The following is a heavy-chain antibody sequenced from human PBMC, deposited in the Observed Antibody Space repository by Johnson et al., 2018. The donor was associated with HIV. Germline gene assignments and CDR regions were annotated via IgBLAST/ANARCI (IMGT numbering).Heavy chain of an antibody. V-gene: IGHV3-30*18. CDR2: IVFDGSNK. CDR1: GFSFSDYG. D-gene: IGHD2-15*01. CDR3: AKRGARYCSGGSCFDAFDI. Sequence: QVQLVESGGGGVQPGRSLRLACAVSGFSFSDYGMHWVRQAPGNGLEWVAFIVFDGSNKYYADSVKGRFTISRDNSKNTLYLQMNSLRAEDTAVYYCAKRGARYCSGGSCFDAFDIWGQGTMVTVSS. J-gene: IGHJ3*02.